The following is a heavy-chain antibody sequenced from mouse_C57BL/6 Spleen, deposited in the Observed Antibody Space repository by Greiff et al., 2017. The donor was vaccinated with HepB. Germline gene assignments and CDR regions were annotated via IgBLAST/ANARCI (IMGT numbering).Heavy chain of an antibody. Sequence: QVQLQQPGAELVRPGSSVKLSCKASGYTFTSYWMHWVKQRPIQGLEWIGNIDPSDSETHYNQKFKDKATLTVDKSSSTAYMQLSSLTSEDSAVYYCATLYDYDAWFAYWGQGTLVTVSA. D-gene: IGHD2-4*01. CDR1: GYTFTSYW. CDR3: ATLYDYDAWFAY. J-gene: IGHJ3*01. CDR2: IDPSDSET. V-gene: IGHV1-52*01.